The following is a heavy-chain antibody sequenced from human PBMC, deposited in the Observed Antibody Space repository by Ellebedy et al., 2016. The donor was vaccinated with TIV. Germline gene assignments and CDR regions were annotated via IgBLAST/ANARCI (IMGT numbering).Heavy chain of an antibody. J-gene: IGHJ4*02. CDR3: ARAVALTTPFEN. V-gene: IGHV3-30-3*01. D-gene: IGHD4-17*01. CDR2: ISYDGSNK. CDR1: KFIFSSYA. Sequence: GGSLRLSXAASKFIFSSYAVHWVRQAPGKGLEWVAVISYDGSNKYYADSVKGRFTISRDNAKNSLYLQMNSLSAEDTAVYYCARAVALTTPFENWGQGTLVTVSS.